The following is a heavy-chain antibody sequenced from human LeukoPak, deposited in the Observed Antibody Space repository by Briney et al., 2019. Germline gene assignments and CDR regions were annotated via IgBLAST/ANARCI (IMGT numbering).Heavy chain of an antibody. J-gene: IGHJ4*02. V-gene: IGHV3-48*04. CDR3: ARTRYYYDSSGFYFDY. Sequence: PGGSLRLSCAASGFTFSSYSMNWVRQAPGKGLEWVSYISSSSSTIYYADSVKGRFTISRDNAKNSLYLQMNSLRVEDTAVYYCARTRYYYDSSGFYFDYWGQGTLVTVSS. CDR2: ISSSSSTI. D-gene: IGHD3-22*01. CDR1: GFTFSSYS.